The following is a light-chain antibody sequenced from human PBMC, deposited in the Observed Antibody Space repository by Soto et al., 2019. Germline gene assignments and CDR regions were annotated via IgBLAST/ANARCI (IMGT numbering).Light chain of an antibody. CDR3: QQYHSYWT. Sequence: DIQMTQSPSSLSASVGDRVTITCRASQSITTYLNWYRQKPGKAPKLLIYAASSLQSGVPSRFSGSGSETEFTLTISSLQTDDFSTYYCQQYHSYWTFGQGTKVDIK. V-gene: IGKV1-39*01. CDR2: AAS. CDR1: QSITTY. J-gene: IGKJ1*01.